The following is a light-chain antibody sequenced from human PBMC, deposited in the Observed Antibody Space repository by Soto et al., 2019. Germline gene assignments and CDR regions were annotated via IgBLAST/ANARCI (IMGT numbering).Light chain of an antibody. Sequence: DIQMTQSPSSLSASVGDRVTITCRSSQNINRFLNWYQQKPGKAPKLLIYAASSLRSGVPSRFSGSGSGTDFTLTISSLQPEDFATYYCQQSHPTPTCTFGQGTKVEIK. CDR1: QNINRF. V-gene: IGKV1-39*01. CDR2: AAS. J-gene: IGKJ1*01. CDR3: QQSHPTPTCT.